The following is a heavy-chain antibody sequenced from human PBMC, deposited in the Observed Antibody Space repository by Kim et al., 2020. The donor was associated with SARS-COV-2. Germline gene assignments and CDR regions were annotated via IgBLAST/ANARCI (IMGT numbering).Heavy chain of an antibody. J-gene: IGHJ6*02. Sequence: GGSLRLSCAASGFTFSSYGMHWVRQAPGKGLEWVAVISYDGSNKYYADSVKGRFTISRDNSKNTLYLQMNSLRAEDTAVYYCAKDVEFSSGWYGVYYYYYGMDVWGQGTTVTVSS. CDR1: GFTFSSYG. CDR2: ISYDGSNK. D-gene: IGHD6-19*01. V-gene: IGHV3-30*18. CDR3: AKDVEFSSGWYGVYYYYYGMDV.